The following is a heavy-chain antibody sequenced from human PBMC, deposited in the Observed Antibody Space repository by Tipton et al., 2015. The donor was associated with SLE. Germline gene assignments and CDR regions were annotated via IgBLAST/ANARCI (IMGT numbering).Heavy chain of an antibody. CDR2: ISSNSGYL. CDR3: VKENVLVPAAKITKYFDF. CDR1: GFIFSSYS. D-gene: IGHD2-2*01. Sequence: SLRLSCAASGFIFSSYSINWVRQAPGKGLEWVSSISSNSGYLYYADSVRGRFTVSRDNTKNSVFLQMNSLRAEDTAVYYCVKENVLVPAAKITKYFDFWGQGTLVTVSS. J-gene: IGHJ4*02. V-gene: IGHV3-21*03.